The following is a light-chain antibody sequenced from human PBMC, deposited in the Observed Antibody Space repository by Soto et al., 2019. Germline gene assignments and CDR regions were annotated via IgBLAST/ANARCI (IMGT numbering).Light chain of an antibody. CDR3: QQLNSYPLT. J-gene: IGKJ4*01. CDR2: AAS. CDR1: QGLNNY. Sequence: DIQLTQSPSFLSASLGDRVTVTCRASQGLNNYFAWYQQKPGKAPQLLIYAASTLESGVPPRFSGSGSGTEFTLKISSLQPEDSATYYCQQLNSYPLTFGGGTKVEIK. V-gene: IGKV1-9*01.